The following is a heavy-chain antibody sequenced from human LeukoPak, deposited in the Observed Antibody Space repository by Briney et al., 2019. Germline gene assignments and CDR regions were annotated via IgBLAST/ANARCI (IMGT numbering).Heavy chain of an antibody. Sequence: PKASVKVSCKASGYTFTSYGISWVRQAPGQGLEWMGWISAYNGNTNYAQKFQGRVTMTRDTSISTAYMELSRLRSDDTAVYYCAKGGVLRYFDWLSQYNWFDPWGQGTLVTVSS. CDR1: GYTFTSYG. CDR3: AKGGVLRYFDWLSQYNWFDP. J-gene: IGHJ5*02. CDR2: ISAYNGNT. V-gene: IGHV1-18*01. D-gene: IGHD3-9*01.